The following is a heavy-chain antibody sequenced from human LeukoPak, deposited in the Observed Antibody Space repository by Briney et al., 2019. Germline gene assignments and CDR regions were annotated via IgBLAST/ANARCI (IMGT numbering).Heavy chain of an antibody. CDR2: IIPIFGTA. D-gene: IGHD6-19*01. Sequence: SVKVSCKASGGTFSSYAISWVRQAPGQGLEWMGRIIPIFGTANCAQKFQGRVTITTDESTSTAYMELSSLRSEDTAVYYCASYSSGWAGRDYYYYYMDVWGKGTTVTVSS. J-gene: IGHJ6*03. V-gene: IGHV1-69*05. CDR3: ASYSSGWAGRDYYYYYMDV. CDR1: GGTFSSYA.